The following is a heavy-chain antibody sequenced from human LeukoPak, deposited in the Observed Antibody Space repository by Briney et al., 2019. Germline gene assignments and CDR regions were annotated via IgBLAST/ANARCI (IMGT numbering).Heavy chain of an antibody. V-gene: IGHV4-59*08. D-gene: IGHD3-10*01. CDR2: IYDTGSA. Sequence: SETLSLTCSVSGGSISNFYWSWIRQPPGKKLEWIGYIYDTGSANYNPSLKSRVTISVDTSKNQFSLKLNSVTAADTAVYYCARHYGPWGQGTLVTVSS. J-gene: IGHJ5*02. CDR1: GGSISNFY. CDR3: ARHYGP.